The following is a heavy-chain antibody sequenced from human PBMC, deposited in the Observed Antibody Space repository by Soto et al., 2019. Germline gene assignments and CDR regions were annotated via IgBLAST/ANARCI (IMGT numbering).Heavy chain of an antibody. CDR2: INAGNGNT. D-gene: IGHD2-8*01. Sequence: GASVKVSCKASGYTFTSYAMHWVRQAPGQRLEWMGWINAGNGNTKYSQKFQGRVTITRDTSASTAYMELSSLRAEDTAVYYCAKGRLMVYALFDYWGQGTLVTVSS. CDR1: GYTFTSYA. J-gene: IGHJ4*02. V-gene: IGHV1-3*01. CDR3: AKGRLMVYALFDY.